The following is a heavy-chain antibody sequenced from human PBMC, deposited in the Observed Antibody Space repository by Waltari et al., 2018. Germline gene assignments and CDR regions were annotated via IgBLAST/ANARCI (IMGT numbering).Heavy chain of an antibody. CDR3: TRGGWKTTDYGMGV. CDR1: GGAISNYY. J-gene: IGHJ6*02. Sequence: VHLQESGPGLVRPAETLSLTCTAPGGAISNYYWNWIRQPPGKGLEWIGSIYYTGSSNYSPSLKSRLTLTVDRSANQFSLSLTSVTAADTAMYYCTRGGWKTTDYGMGVWGQGTTVVVSS. D-gene: IGHD1-1*01. V-gene: IGHV4-59*01. CDR2: IYYTGSS.